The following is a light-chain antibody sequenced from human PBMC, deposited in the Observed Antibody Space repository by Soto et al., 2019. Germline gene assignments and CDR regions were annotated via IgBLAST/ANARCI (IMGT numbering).Light chain of an antibody. Sequence: DIVLTQSPCTLSLSPGERATISCRASQSVSSSYLAWYQQKPGQAPRLLIYGASSRATGIPDRFSGSGSGTDFTLTISRLEPEDFAAYYCQQYGSSPKTFGQGTKVDNK. V-gene: IGKV3-20*01. J-gene: IGKJ1*01. CDR3: QQYGSSPKT. CDR2: GAS. CDR1: QSVSSSY.